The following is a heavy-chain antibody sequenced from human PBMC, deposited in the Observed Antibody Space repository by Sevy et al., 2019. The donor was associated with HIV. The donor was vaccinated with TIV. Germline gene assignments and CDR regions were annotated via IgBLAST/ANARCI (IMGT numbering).Heavy chain of an antibody. Sequence: ASVKVSCKASGGTFSSYAISWVRQAPGQGLEWMGGIIPIFGTANYAQKFQGRVTITADKSTSTAYMELSSLRSEDTAVYYCARGSFGAVAGRWYNYWGQGTLVTVSS. CDR1: GGTFSSYA. CDR3: ARGSFGAVAGRWYNY. D-gene: IGHD6-19*01. CDR2: IIPIFGTA. V-gene: IGHV1-69*06. J-gene: IGHJ4*02.